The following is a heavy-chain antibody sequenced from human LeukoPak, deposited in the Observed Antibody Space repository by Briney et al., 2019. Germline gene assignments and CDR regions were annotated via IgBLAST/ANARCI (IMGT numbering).Heavy chain of an antibody. Sequence: SETLSLTCTVSGGSISSSSYYWGWIRQPPGKGLEWIGSIYYSGSTYYNPSLKSRVTISVDTSKNQFSLKLSSVTAADTAVYYCARARMVRGVITDGYHYMDVWGKGTTVTISS. CDR2: IYYSGST. CDR1: GGSISSSSYY. V-gene: IGHV4-39*07. D-gene: IGHD3-10*01. J-gene: IGHJ6*03. CDR3: ARARMVRGVITDGYHYMDV.